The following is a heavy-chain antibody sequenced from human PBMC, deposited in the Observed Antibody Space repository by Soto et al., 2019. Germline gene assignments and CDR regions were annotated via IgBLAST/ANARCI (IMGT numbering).Heavy chain of an antibody. Sequence: TQRLPYTVSWGNSTDLCCSWILQTQGKGLDWIGSISFSGATYSNPSLKGRAALSVDTSENHLSLTLNSVTSADTAVYFCARDRRDGYKRFFEFLGQGNPVTVFS. V-gene: IGHV4-59*11. CDR2: ISFSGAT. D-gene: IGHD5-12*01. CDR3: ARDRRDGYKRFFEF. CDR1: WGNSTDLC. J-gene: IGHJ4*02.